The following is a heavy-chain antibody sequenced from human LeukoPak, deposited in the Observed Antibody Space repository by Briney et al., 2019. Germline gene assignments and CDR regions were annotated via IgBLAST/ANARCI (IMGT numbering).Heavy chain of an antibody. CDR3: AKDIGSGEYSSGWYLGY. V-gene: IGHV3-21*04. D-gene: IGHD6-19*01. Sequence: GGSLRLSCAASGFTFSSYSMNWVRQAPGEGLEWVSSISSSSSYIYYADSVKGRFTISRDNAKNSLYLQMNSLRAEDTALYYCAKDIGSGEYSSGWYLGYWGQGTLVTVSS. CDR1: GFTFSSYS. J-gene: IGHJ4*02. CDR2: ISSSSSYI.